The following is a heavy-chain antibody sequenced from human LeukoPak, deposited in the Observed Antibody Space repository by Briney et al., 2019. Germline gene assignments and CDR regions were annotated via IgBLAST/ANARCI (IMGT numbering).Heavy chain of an antibody. CDR3: ARDRHSDSSAVYYGMDV. D-gene: IGHD3-22*01. Sequence: GGSLRLSCAASGFTFSSYSMNWVRQAPGKGLEWVSYISSSSSTIYYADSVKGRFTISRDNAKNTLYLQMNSLRAEDTAVYYCARDRHSDSSAVYYGMDVWGQGTTVTVSS. CDR2: ISSSSSTI. V-gene: IGHV3-48*01. CDR1: GFTFSSYS. J-gene: IGHJ6*02.